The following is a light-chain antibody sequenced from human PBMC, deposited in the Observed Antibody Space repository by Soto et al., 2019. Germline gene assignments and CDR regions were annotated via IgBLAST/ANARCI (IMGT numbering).Light chain of an antibody. CDR3: SSHAGSINVA. CDR2: EVT. Sequence: QSALTQPPSASGSPGQSVTISCTGTSSDVGGYNYVSWYQQHPGKAPKLMIYEVTKRPSGVPDRFSGSKSGNTASLPVSGLRAEDEADYYCSSHAGSINVAFGGGTKLTVL. CDR1: SSDVGGYNY. V-gene: IGLV2-8*01. J-gene: IGLJ2*01.